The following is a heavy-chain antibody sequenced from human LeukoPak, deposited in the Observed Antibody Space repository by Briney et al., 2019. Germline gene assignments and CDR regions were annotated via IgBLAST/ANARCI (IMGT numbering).Heavy chain of an antibody. CDR1: GGSILSTNW. V-gene: IGHV4-4*02. CDR2: VHLNGAT. CDR3: ARGRRNLYFDY. Sequence: SGTLSLTCAVSGGSILSTNWWSWVRQPPGKGLEWIGEVHLNGATNYNPSVEGRVTMSIDKSKNQFSLKLSSVTAADTAVYYCARGRRNLYFDYWGQGTLVTVSS. J-gene: IGHJ4*02.